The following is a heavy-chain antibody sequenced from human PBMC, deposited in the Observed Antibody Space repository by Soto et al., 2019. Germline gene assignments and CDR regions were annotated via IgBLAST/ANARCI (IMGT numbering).Heavy chain of an antibody. Sequence: QVQLVQSGGEVKKPGASVTVSCKASGYTFINYHITWVRQAPGQGLEWMAWVNTYNGIADYAQRFQGRVTMTRDTSPSTAYMELRNLGSDDTAVYFCAKSPRGEMATDWGQGTLVTVSS. V-gene: IGHV1-18*01. J-gene: IGHJ4*02. CDR1: GYTFINYH. CDR2: VNTYNGIA. CDR3: AKSPRGEMATD. D-gene: IGHD5-12*01.